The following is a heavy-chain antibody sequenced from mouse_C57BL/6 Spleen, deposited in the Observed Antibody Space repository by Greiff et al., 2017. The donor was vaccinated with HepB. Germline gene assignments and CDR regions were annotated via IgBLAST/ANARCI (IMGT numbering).Heavy chain of an antibody. D-gene: IGHD2-12*01. CDR3: ARYYREAMDY. Sequence: EVQLQQSGPELVKPGASVKISCKASGYTFTDYYMNWVKQSHGKSLEWIGDINPNNGGTSYNQKFKGKATLTVDKSSSTAYMELRSLTSEDSAVYYCARYYREAMDYWGQGTSVTVSS. V-gene: IGHV1-26*01. CDR2: INPNNGGT. CDR1: GYTFTDYY. J-gene: IGHJ4*01.